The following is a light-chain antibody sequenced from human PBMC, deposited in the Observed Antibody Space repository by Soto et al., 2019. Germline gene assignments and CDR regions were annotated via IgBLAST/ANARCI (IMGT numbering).Light chain of an antibody. CDR3: QQSYFTPWT. J-gene: IGKJ1*01. CDR1: QRIDNY. V-gene: IGKV1-39*01. Sequence: DTQMTRSPSSLSASVGDRVTITCRASQRIDNYLNWYQQEAGKAPKLLIYAASHLQNGVPSRFSGSGSGTDFTLTISTLQPEDFATYYCQQSYFTPWTFGQGTKVEIK. CDR2: AAS.